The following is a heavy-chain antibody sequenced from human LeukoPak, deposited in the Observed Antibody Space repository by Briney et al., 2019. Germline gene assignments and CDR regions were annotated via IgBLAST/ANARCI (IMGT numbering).Heavy chain of an antibody. J-gene: IGHJ4*02. CDR1: GGSFSGYY. CDR2: INHSGST. Sequence: SETLSLTCAVYGGSFSGYYWSWIRQPPGKGLKWIGEINHSGSTNYNPSLKSRVTISVDTSKNQFSLKLSSVTAADTAVYYCARGHYYDSSGYLGPEFDYWGQGTLVTVSS. D-gene: IGHD3-22*01. V-gene: IGHV4-34*01. CDR3: ARGHYYDSSGYLGPEFDY.